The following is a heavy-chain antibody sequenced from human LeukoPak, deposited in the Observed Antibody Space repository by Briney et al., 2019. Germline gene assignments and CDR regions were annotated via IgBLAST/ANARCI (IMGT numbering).Heavy chain of an antibody. CDR1: GFTFSSYS. V-gene: IGHV3-21*01. CDR3: ARDMGIDDSSGYYPHYYYYGMDV. Sequence: PGGSLRLSCAASGFTFSSYSMNWVRQAPGKGLEWVSSISSSSSYIYYADSVKGRFTISRDNAKNSLYLQMNSLRAEDTAVYYCARDMGIDDSSGYYPHYYYYGMDVWGQGTTVTVSS. J-gene: IGHJ6*02. D-gene: IGHD3-22*01. CDR2: ISSSSSYI.